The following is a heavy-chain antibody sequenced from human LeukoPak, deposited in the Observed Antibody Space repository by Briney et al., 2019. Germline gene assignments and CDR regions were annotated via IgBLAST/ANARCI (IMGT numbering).Heavy chain of an antibody. V-gene: IGHV4-61*01. D-gene: IGHD3-10*01. Sequence: SETLSLTCTVSGGPISSSSYYWSWIRQPPGKGLEWIGYIYYSGSTNYNPSLKSRVTISVDTSKNQFSLKLSSVTAADTGVYYCARSGITMVRGEGNNWFDPWGQGTLVTVSS. CDR3: ARSGITMVRGEGNNWFDP. CDR2: IYYSGST. J-gene: IGHJ5*02. CDR1: GGPISSSSYY.